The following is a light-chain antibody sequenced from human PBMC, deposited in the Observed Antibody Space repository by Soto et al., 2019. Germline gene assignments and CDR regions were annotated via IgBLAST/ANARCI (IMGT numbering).Light chain of an antibody. CDR2: GGS. CDR1: QSVSSSY. CDR3: QHYGSAGRT. J-gene: IGKJ1*01. V-gene: IGKV3-20*01. Sequence: IVLTQSPGTLSLSPGERATLSCRASQSVSSSYLAWYQQKPGEAPRLLIYGGSSSAPDIPDSCSDSGSATDYTLTIGPLEPEDFVVYYCQHYGSAGRTFGQGTNVDIK.